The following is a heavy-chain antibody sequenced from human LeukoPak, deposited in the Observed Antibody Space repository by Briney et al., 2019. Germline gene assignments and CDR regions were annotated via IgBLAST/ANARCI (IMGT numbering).Heavy chain of an antibody. Sequence: GGSLRLSCAASGFTFSSYEMNWVRQAPGKGLEWVSYISSSGSTIYYADSVKGRFTISRDNAKNSLYLQMNSLRAEDTAVYYCARDGDVATTGLWYWGQGTLVTVSS. CDR1: GFTFSSYE. J-gene: IGHJ4*02. CDR2: ISSSGSTI. D-gene: IGHD1-26*01. CDR3: ARDGDVATTGLWY. V-gene: IGHV3-48*03.